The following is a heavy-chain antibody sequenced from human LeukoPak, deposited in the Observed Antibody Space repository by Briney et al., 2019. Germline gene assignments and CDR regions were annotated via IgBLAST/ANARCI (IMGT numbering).Heavy chain of an antibody. CDR1: GYTFTGYY. Sequence: ASVKVSCKASGYTFTGYYMHWVRQAPGQGLEWMGWINPNSGGTNYAQKFQGRVTMTRDTSISTAYMELSRLRSDDTAVYYCARDYGDQYLDWYFDLWGRGTLVTVSS. J-gene: IGHJ2*01. D-gene: IGHD4-17*01. CDR3: ARDYGDQYLDWYFDL. V-gene: IGHV1-2*02. CDR2: INPNSGGT.